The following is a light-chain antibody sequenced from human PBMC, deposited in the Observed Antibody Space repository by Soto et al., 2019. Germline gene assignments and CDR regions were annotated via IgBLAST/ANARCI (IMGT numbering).Light chain of an antibody. CDR2: GAS. J-gene: IGKJ4*01. Sequence: EIVLTKSPGTLSLSPGERATLSCWASQSVSSSFLAWYQQKPGQAPRLLIYGASSRATGIPDRFSGSGSGTDFTLTISRLEPEDVAVYYCQHYGSSPLTFGGGTKVEIK. V-gene: IGKV3-20*01. CDR1: QSVSSSF. CDR3: QHYGSSPLT.